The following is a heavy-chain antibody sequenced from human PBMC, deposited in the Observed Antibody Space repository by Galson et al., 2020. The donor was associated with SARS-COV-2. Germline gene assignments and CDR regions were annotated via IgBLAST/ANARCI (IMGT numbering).Heavy chain of an antibody. Sequence: SETLSLTCAVSGVSITSNNWWIWVRQTPGRGLEWIGEIHHGRSPNYNPSLRSRVTISIDTSKNQFSLRLNSVTAADTAVYFCARDPRAYDNALLYYGVYVWGQGTSVTVTS. D-gene: IGHD3-16*01. J-gene: IGHJ6*02. CDR3: ARDPRAYDNALLYYGVYV. V-gene: IGHV4-4*02. CDR1: GVSITSNNW. CDR2: IHHGRSP.